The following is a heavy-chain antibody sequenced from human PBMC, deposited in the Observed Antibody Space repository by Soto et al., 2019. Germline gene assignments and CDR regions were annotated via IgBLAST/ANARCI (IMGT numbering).Heavy chain of an antibody. J-gene: IGHJ5*02. V-gene: IGHV4-34*01. CDR3: AKVSRITIFGGGWFDP. CDR2: INHRGQT. D-gene: IGHD3-3*01. Sequence: SETLSLTCAVYGGSFSDYSWIWIREPPGKGLEWIGEINHRGQTNYKPSLKSRILISVDNSKNQVSLNLNSVTAADTAIYYCAKVSRITIFGGGWFDPWGQGTLVTVSS. CDR1: GGSFSDYS.